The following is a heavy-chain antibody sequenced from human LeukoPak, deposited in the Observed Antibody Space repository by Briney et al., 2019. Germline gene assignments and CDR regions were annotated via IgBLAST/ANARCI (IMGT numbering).Heavy chain of an antibody. CDR3: ARGGSNWFDP. V-gene: IGHV1-2*02. CDR1: GYTFTDYY. CDR2: INPNSGGT. J-gene: IGHJ5*02. D-gene: IGHD5-12*01. Sequence: ASVKVSCKASGYTFTDYYMHWVRQAPGQGLEWMGWINPNSGGTGNAQKFQGRVTMTRDTSISTAYMELSRLRSDDTDVYYCARGGSNWFDPWGQGTLVTVSS.